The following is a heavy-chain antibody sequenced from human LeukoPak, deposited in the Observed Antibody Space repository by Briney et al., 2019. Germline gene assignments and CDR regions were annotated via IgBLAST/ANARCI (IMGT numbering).Heavy chain of an antibody. CDR2: IYTSGST. Sequence: PSETLSLTCTVSGGSISSGSYYWSWIRQPAGKGLEWIGRIYTSGSTNYNPSLKSRVTISVDTSKNQFSLKLSSVTAADTAVYYCARGMVYAKELDYWGQGTLLTVSS. J-gene: IGHJ4*02. CDR1: GGSISSGSYY. D-gene: IGHD2-8*01. CDR3: ARGMVYAKELDY. V-gene: IGHV4-61*02.